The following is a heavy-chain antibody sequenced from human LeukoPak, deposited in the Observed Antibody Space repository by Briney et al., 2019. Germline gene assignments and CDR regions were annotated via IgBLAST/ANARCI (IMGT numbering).Heavy chain of an antibody. J-gene: IGHJ4*02. CDR3: ARHSSGYFKYYFDY. D-gene: IGHD3-22*01. Sequence: PGGSLRLSCAAPGFTVSSNYMSWVRQAPGKGLEWVSVIYSGGSTYYADSVKGRFTISRDNSKNTLYLQMNSLRAEDTAVYYCARHSSGYFKYYFDYWGQGTLVTVSS. V-gene: IGHV3-53*01. CDR2: IYSGGST. CDR1: GFTVSSNY.